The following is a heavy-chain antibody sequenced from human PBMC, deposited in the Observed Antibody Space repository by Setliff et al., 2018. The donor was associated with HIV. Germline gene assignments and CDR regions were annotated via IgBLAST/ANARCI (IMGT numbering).Heavy chain of an antibody. CDR3: ARWNWARFDY. CDR1: GFPFSGHW. D-gene: IGHD1-1*01. J-gene: IGHJ4*02. Sequence: GSLRLSCAASGFPFSGHWMSWVRQAPGKGLEWVANIKQNGSEKDYVDSVKGRFTISRDNAKNSLYLQMNSLRAEDTAVYYCARWNWARFDYWGQGIPVTVSS. V-gene: IGHV3-7*03. CDR2: IKQNGSEK.